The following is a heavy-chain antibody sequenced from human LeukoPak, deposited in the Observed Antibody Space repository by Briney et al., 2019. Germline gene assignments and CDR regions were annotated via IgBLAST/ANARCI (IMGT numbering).Heavy chain of an antibody. CDR3: ARPDIVVVVAAGDAFDI. Sequence: GGSLRLSCAASGFTFSSYGMSWVRQAPGKGLEWVSAISGSGGSTYYADSVKGRFTISRDNSKNTPYLQMNSLRAEDTAVYYCARPDIVVVVAAGDAFDIWGQGTMVTVSS. J-gene: IGHJ3*02. CDR1: GFTFSSYG. CDR2: ISGSGGST. D-gene: IGHD2-15*01. V-gene: IGHV3-23*01.